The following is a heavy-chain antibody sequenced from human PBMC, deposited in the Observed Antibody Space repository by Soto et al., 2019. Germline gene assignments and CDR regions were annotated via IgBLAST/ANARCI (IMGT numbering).Heavy chain of an antibody. CDR2: IYHSGST. CDR1: GGSISSSNW. J-gene: IGHJ3*02. Sequence: PSETLSLTCAVSGGSISSSNWWSWVRQPPGKGLEWIGEIYHSGSTNYNPSLKSRVTISVDKSKNQFSLKLSSVTAADTAVYYCARDPDYDSSCADAFDIWGQGTMVTVSS. V-gene: IGHV4-4*02. CDR3: ARDPDYDSSCADAFDI. D-gene: IGHD3-22*01.